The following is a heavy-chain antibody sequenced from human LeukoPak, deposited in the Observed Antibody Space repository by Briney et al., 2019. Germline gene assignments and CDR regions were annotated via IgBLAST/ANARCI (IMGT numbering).Heavy chain of an antibody. CDR2: ISYDGNNE. J-gene: IGHJ4*02. V-gene: IGHV3-30-3*02. CDR1: GFTFAIYA. CDR3: AKCPTDYDTLTGYYPFDY. Sequence: GRSLRLSCAASGFTFAIYAMHWVRQAPGKGLEWVAVISYDGNNEYYADSVKGRFTISRDNSKNTLYLQMNSLRAEDTAVYYCAKCPTDYDTLTGYYPFDYWGQGTLVTVST. D-gene: IGHD3-9*01.